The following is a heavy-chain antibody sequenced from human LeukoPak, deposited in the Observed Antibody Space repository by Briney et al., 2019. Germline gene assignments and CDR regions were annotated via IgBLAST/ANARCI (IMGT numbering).Heavy chain of an antibody. Sequence: GGSLRLSCAASGFTVSSNYMSWVRQASGKGLEWVSVIYSGGSTYYADSVKGRFTISRDNSKNTLYLQMNSLRAEDTAVYYCARKNGGYNSYYFDYWGQGTLVTVSS. CDR1: GFTVSSNY. V-gene: IGHV3-53*01. CDR2: IYSGGST. J-gene: IGHJ4*02. CDR3: ARKNGGYNSYYFDY. D-gene: IGHD5-24*01.